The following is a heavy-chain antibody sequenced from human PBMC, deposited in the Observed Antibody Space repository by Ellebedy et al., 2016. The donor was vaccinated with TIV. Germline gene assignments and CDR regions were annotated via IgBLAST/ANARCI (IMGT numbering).Heavy chain of an antibody. D-gene: IGHD3-3*01. V-gene: IGHV3-30-3*01. CDR2: ISKDGTNK. CDR1: GFTFNSYA. Sequence: GESLKISCAASGFTFNSYAMHWVRQAPGKGLEWVAFISKDGTNKYYADSVKGRFTLSRDNSKNTLYLQMNSLRAEDTAVYYCAKEHWEWLWLMDYWGRGTLVTVSS. J-gene: IGHJ4*02. CDR3: AKEHWEWLWLMDY.